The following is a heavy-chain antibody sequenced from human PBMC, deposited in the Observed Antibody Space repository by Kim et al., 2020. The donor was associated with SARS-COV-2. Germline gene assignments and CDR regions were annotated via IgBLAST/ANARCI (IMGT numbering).Heavy chain of an antibody. V-gene: IGHV4-59*02. CDR3: ARAHQLAPRGYGMDV. CDR2: VSYSSSS. J-gene: IGHJ6*02. CDR1: GDSVATDF. Sequence: SETLSLTCAVSGDSVATDFWTWVRQAPGKGLDWLGYVSYSSSSDYNPNLRGRLTISVDAARTHVSLRLTSLTAADTGVYFCARAHQLAPRGYGMDVWGQGTSVIVSS. D-gene: IGHD1-1*01.